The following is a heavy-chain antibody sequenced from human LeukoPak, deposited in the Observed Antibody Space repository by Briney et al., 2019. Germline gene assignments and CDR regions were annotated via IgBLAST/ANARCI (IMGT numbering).Heavy chain of an antibody. J-gene: IGHJ4*02. Sequence: QSGGSLRLSCAASGFTFSSYGMHWVRQAPGKGLEWVAVISYDGSNKYYADAVKGRFTISRDNSKNTLYLQMNNLRAEDTAVYYCAKDLGPVAGIGLDYWGQGTLVTVSS. V-gene: IGHV3-30*18. D-gene: IGHD6-19*01. CDR2: ISYDGSNK. CDR3: AKDLGPVAGIGLDY. CDR1: GFTFSSYG.